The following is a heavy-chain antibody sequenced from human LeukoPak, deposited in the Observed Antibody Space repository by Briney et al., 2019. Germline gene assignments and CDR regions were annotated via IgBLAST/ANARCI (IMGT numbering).Heavy chain of an antibody. CDR2: INPNSGGT. Sequence: ASVKVSCKASGYTFTGYYMHWVRQAPGQGLEWMGWINPNSGGTNYAQKFQGRVTMTRDTSISTAYMELSRLGSDDTAVYYCARSNTLIVGATLGYWGQGTLVTVSS. CDR3: ARSNTLIVGATLGY. D-gene: IGHD1-26*01. V-gene: IGHV1-2*02. J-gene: IGHJ4*02. CDR1: GYTFTGYY.